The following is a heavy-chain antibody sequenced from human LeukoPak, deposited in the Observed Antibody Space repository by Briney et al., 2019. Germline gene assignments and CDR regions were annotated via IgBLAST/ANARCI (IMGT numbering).Heavy chain of an antibody. CDR3: ARGNGELDY. Sequence: GGSLRLSCAASGFTFSSCGMHWVRQAPGQGLEWMGWINPNSGGTNQAQKFQGRVNMTRDTSIRRAYMEVSRLRSDDTAVYYCARGNGELDYWGQGTLVTVSS. CDR1: GFTFSSCG. J-gene: IGHJ4*02. D-gene: IGHD2-8*01. CDR2: INPNSGGT. V-gene: IGHV1-2*02.